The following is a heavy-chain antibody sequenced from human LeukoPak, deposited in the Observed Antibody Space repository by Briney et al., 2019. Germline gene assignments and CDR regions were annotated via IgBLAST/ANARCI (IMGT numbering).Heavy chain of an antibody. CDR3: ARATYYYGSGSPYYMDV. CDR2: ICSSGSTI. V-gene: IGHV3-48*03. Sequence: QAGGSLRLSCAASGFTFSSYEMNWVRQAPGKGLEGVSYICSSGSTIYYADSVKGRFTISRDNAKNTLYLQMNSLRAEDTAVYYCARATYYYGSGSPYYMDVWGKGTTVTVSS. J-gene: IGHJ6*03. D-gene: IGHD3-10*01. CDR1: GFTFSSYE.